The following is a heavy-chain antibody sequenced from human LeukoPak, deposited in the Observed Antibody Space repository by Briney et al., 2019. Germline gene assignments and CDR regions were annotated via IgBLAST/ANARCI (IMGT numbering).Heavy chain of an antibody. CDR1: GDSITTTDHY. J-gene: IGHJ6*03. V-gene: IGHV4-39*01. CDR3: ARHRTYQYYFYYMDV. Sequence: SETLSLTCTVSGDSITTTDHYWGWIRQSPEKGLEWIGNIYYSGITDNNPSLKSRVTMSVDTSKNQFSLKLRSVTPADTAVYYCARHRTYQYYFYYMDVWGKGTTVIVSS. CDR2: IYYSGIT. D-gene: IGHD1-7*01.